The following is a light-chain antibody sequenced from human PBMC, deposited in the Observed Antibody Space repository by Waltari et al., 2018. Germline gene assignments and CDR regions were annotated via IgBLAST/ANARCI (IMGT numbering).Light chain of an antibody. Sequence: QSALTQPASVSGSLGQSITISCTGTSSDIGSYNLVSWYQQYPGKAPKLIIYEVNKRASGDSNSFSGSKSGITASLSISGLQAEDEADYYCCSYAGINTWVFGGGTTVTVL. CDR2: EVN. J-gene: IGLJ3*02. V-gene: IGLV2-23*02. CDR1: SSDIGSYNL. CDR3: CSYAGINTWV.